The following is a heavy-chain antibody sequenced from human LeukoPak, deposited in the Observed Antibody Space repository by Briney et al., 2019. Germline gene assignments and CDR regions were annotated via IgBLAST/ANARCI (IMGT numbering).Heavy chain of an antibody. CDR2: MNPNSGNT. CDR3: ARETGYDFWSGYRSYYFDY. V-gene: IGHV1-8*01. J-gene: IGHJ4*02. Sequence: ASVKVSCKASGYTFTSYDINWVRQATGQGLAWMGWMNPNSGNTGYAQKFQGRVTMTRNTSISTAYMELSSLRSEDTAVYYCARETGYDFWSGYRSYYFDYWGQGTLVTVSS. CDR1: GYTFTSYD. D-gene: IGHD3-3*01.